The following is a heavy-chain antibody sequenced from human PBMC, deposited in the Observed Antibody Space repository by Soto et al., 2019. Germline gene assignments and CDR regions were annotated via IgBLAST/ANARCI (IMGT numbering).Heavy chain of an antibody. D-gene: IGHD5-12*01. Sequence: GGSLRLSCAASGFTFSSYGMHWVRQAPGKGLEWVAVIWYDGSNKYYADSVKGRFTISRDNSKNTLYLQMNSLRAEDTAVYYCARGGEMATIPLDYWGQGTLVTVPS. V-gene: IGHV3-33*01. CDR2: IWYDGSNK. J-gene: IGHJ4*02. CDR3: ARGGEMATIPLDY. CDR1: GFTFSSYG.